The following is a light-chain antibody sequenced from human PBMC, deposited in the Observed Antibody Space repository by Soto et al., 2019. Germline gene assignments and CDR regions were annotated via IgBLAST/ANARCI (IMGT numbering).Light chain of an antibody. V-gene: IGLV2-11*01. CDR1: SSDVGGYNY. Sequence: QSVLTQPRSVSGSRGQSVTISWTGTSSDVGGYNYVSWYQQHPGKAPKLMIYDVSKRPSGVPDRFSGSKSGNTASLTISGLQAEDEADYYCCSYAGSYTYVFGTGTKVTVL. CDR2: DVS. CDR3: CSYAGSYTYV. J-gene: IGLJ1*01.